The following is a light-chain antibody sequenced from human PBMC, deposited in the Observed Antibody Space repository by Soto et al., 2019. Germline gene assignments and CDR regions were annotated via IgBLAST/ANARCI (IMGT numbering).Light chain of an antibody. CDR3: QQSYSTLIT. J-gene: IGKJ5*01. V-gene: IGKV1-39*01. Sequence: DIQMTQSPSSLSASVGDRVTITCRASQSISSYLNWYQQKPGKAPKLLIYAASSLQSGVPSRFSGSGSGTDLTLTISSLQPEDFATYDCQQSYSTLITFGQGTRLEIK. CDR2: AAS. CDR1: QSISSY.